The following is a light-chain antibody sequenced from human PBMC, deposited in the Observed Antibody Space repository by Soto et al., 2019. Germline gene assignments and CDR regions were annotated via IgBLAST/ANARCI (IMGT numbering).Light chain of an antibody. J-gene: IGKJ1*01. CDR2: WAS. CDR3: QQYYSTPPS. CDR1: QSVLYSSNNKNY. Sequence: DIVMTQSPDSLAVSLGERATINCKSSQSVLYSSNNKNYLAWYQQKPGQPPKLLIYWASTRESGVPDRFSGSGCGTDLTLTISSLQAEDVAVYYCQQYYSTPPSFGEGTKVEIK. V-gene: IGKV4-1*01.